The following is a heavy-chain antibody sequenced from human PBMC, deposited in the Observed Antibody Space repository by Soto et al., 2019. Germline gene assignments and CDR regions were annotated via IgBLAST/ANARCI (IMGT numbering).Heavy chain of an antibody. CDR3: AKVLRGELLGAFDI. CDR1: GFTFSSYG. D-gene: IGHD1-26*01. J-gene: IGHJ3*02. V-gene: IGHV3-30*18. CDR2: ISYDGSNK. Sequence: QVQLVESGGGVVQPGRSLRLSCAASGFTFSSYGMHWVRQAPGKGLEWVAVISYDGSNKYYADSVKGRFTISRDNSKNTLYLQMNGLRAEGTAVYYCAKVLRGELLGAFDIWGQGTMVTVSS.